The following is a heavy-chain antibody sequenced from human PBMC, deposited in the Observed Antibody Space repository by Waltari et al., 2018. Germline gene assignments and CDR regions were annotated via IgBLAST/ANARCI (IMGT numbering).Heavy chain of an antibody. J-gene: IGHJ6*02. Sequence: HWVRQAPGQGLEWMGIINPSGGSTIYAQKFQGRVTMTRDTSTSTVYMELSSLRSEDTAVYYCALDTGALWMDVWGQGTTVTVSS. CDR3: ALDTGALWMDV. V-gene: IGHV1-46*01. CDR2: INPSGGST. D-gene: IGHD2-21*01.